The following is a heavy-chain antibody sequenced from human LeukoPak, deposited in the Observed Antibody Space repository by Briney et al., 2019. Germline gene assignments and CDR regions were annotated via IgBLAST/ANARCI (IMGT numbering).Heavy chain of an antibody. CDR2: ISYDGSDK. Sequence: GGSLRLSCAVSGFTFSNYGMHWVRQAPGKGLEWVAVISYDGSDKYYADSVKGRFTISRDNSKNTLYLQMNSLRAEDTAVYYCAKDCGGDCSNWDFDYRGQGTLVTVSS. CDR1: GFTFSNYG. CDR3: AKDCGGDCSNWDFDY. D-gene: IGHD2-21*02. V-gene: IGHV3-30*18. J-gene: IGHJ4*02.